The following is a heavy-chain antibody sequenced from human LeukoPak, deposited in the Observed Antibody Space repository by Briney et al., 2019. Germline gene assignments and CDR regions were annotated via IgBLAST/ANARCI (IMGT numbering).Heavy chain of an antibody. CDR1: GYTFTSYD. V-gene: IGHV1-8*03. CDR3: AREVYYDSSGYYN. CDR2: MDTNSGNT. D-gene: IGHD3-22*01. Sequence: ASVKVSCKASGYTFTSYDINWVRQATGQGLEWMGWMDTNSGNTGYAQKFQRRVTITRNTSISTAYMELSSLRSEDTAVYYCAREVYYDSSGYYNWGQGTLVTVSS. J-gene: IGHJ4*02.